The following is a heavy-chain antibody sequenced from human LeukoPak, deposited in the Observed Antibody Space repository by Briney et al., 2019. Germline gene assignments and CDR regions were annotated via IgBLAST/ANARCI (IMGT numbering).Heavy chain of an antibody. V-gene: IGHV1-69*13. Sequence: ASVKVSCKASGGTFSSYAISWVRQAPGQGLEWMGGIIPIFGTANYAQKFQGRVTITADESTSTAYMELSSLRSEDTAVYFCARDGGSFSYNMDVWGQGTTVTVSS. CDR1: GGTFSSYA. D-gene: IGHD1-26*01. J-gene: IGHJ6*02. CDR2: IIPIFGTA. CDR3: ARDGGSFSYNMDV.